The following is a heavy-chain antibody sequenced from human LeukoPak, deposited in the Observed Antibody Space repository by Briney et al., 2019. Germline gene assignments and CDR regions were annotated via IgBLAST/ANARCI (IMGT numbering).Heavy chain of an antibody. V-gene: IGHV3-21*01. Sequence: PGGSLRLSCAASGFTFSSYSMNWVRQAPGKGLEWVSSISSSSSYIYYADSVKGRFTISRDNAKNSLYLQMNSLRAEDTAVYYCARGAVGVVVPAAQARFDPWGQGTQVTVSS. CDR1: GFTFSSYS. J-gene: IGHJ5*02. D-gene: IGHD2-2*01. CDR2: ISSSSSYI. CDR3: ARGAVGVVVPAAQARFDP.